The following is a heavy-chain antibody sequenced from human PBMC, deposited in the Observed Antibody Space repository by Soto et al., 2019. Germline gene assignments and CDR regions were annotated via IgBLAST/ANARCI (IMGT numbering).Heavy chain of an antibody. CDR2: INPTSGGT. D-gene: IGHD6-13*01. CDR1: GYPFTGYY. Sequence: DSGKVCFKACGYPFTGYYMHLVRQAPAQGLEWMGWINPTSGGTNYAQKFHVRVTMTRDTYISTAYMELSRLRSDDTAVYYCARDRGRIAAAGITGSFGYWGQGTMVTVSS. CDR3: ARDRGRIAAAGITGSFGY. V-gene: IGHV1-2*02. J-gene: IGHJ4*02.